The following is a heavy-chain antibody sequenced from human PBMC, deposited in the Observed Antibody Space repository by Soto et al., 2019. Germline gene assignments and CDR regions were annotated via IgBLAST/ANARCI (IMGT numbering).Heavy chain of an antibody. CDR2: INHSGST. J-gene: IGHJ5*02. CDR3: ARGPGPTKKYNWFDP. V-gene: IGHV4-34*01. Sequence: SETLSLTCAVYGGSFSGYYWSWIRQPPGKGLEWIGEINHSGSTNYNPSLKSRVTISVDTSKNQFSLKLSSVTAADTAVYYCARGPGPTKKYNWFDPWGQVPLVTFSS. CDR1: GGSFSGYY.